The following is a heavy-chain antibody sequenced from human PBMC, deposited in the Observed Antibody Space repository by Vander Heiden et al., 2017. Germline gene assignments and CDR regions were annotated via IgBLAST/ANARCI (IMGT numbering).Heavy chain of an antibody. V-gene: IGHV1-2*02. CDR1: GFTFTGYY. CDR2: VDPKNGDT. J-gene: IGHJ4*02. D-gene: IGHD1-7*01. Sequence: QVQLVQSGAEIGRPGASVKVYCETSGFTFTGYYIHWVRQAPGQGPEWMGWVDPKNGDTRFAQKFQGRLSMTGDTSINTAYMELRRLTSDDSGVYYCARDHPGTDGCFDYWGQGTLVTVSS. CDR3: ARDHPGTDGCFDY.